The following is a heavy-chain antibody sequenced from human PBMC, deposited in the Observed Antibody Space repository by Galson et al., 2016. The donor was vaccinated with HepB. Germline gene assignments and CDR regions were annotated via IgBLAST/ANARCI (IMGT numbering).Heavy chain of an antibody. V-gene: IGHV4-39*01. CDR2: IYYSRSM. CDR1: GRSISSSSYY. CDR3: ARHLKIQLWLRGNWFDP. D-gene: IGHD5-18*01. J-gene: IGHJ5*02. Sequence: SETLSLTCTVSGRSISSSSYYWGRIRQPPGKGLEWIGRIYYSRSMYYNPSLKTRVTITVDTTKNQFPLKLSSVAAADAVVYYCARHLKIQLWLRGNWFDPWGQGTLVTVSS.